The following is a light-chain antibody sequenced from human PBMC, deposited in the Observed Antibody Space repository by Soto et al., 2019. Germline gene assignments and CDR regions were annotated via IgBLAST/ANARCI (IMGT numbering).Light chain of an antibody. CDR2: GAS. J-gene: IGKJ1*01. CDR1: QSVSSTY. CDR3: QQYNNWPPWT. V-gene: IGKV3-20*01. Sequence: EIVLTQSPGTLSLSPGERATPSCRASQSVSSTYLAWYQQKPGQAPRLLIYGASNRATGIPDRFSGSGSGTDFTLTISRLEPEDFAVYYCQQYNNWPPWTFGQGTKVDIK.